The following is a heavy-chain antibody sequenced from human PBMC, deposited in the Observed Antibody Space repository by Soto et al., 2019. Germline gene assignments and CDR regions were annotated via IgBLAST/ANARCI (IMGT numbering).Heavy chain of an antibody. V-gene: IGHV4-4*02. CDR3: ARYHFGTFDY. CDR1: GDSISSSFW. D-gene: IGHD3-10*01. CDR2: IYHTEIT. J-gene: IGHJ4*02. Sequence: SETLSLTCAVSGDSISSSFWWSWVRQPPGKGLEWIGEIYHTEITVYNPSLKSRVTISVDKYKNKFSLNLDSVTAADTAVYYCARYHFGTFDYWGRGILVTVSS.